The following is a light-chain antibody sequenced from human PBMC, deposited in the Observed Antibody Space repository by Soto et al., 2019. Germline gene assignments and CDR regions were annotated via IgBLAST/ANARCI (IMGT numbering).Light chain of an antibody. CDR2: GAS. V-gene: IGKV3-20*01. CDR3: QQYDSSPLS. CDR1: QSVSSSY. Sequence: EIVLTHSPGTLSLPPGERATLSCKASQSVSSSYLAWYQQKPGQAPRLLIYGASSRATGIPDRFSGSGSGTDFTFTISRLEPEDFGVYYCQQYDSSPLSFGGGILVEIK. J-gene: IGKJ4*01.